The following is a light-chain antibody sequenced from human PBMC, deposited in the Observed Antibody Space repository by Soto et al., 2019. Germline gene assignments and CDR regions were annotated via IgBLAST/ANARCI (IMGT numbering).Light chain of an antibody. CDR3: QQYVTSQLT. Sequence: DIVLTQSPGTLFLSPGERATLSCRASQSVTYGYLAWYQLKPGQAPRLLIFGASIRATGIPDRFSGSGSGTDFTLSISRLETEDFAVYYCQQYVTSQLTFGCGTKVAIK. CDR1: QSVTYGY. J-gene: IGKJ4*01. CDR2: GAS. V-gene: IGKV3-20*01.